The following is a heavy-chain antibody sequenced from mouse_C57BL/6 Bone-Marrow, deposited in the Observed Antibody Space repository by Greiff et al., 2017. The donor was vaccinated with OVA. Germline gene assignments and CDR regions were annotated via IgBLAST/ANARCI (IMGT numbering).Heavy chain of an antibody. Sequence: VKLQESGPELVKPGASVKISCKASGYAFRSSWMNWVKQRPGKGLEWIGRIYPGDGDTNYNGKFKGKATLTADKYSSTAYMQLSSLTSEDSAVYFCARHEDGYYASYFDYWGQGTTLTVSS. CDR3: ARHEDGYYASYFDY. D-gene: IGHD2-3*01. J-gene: IGHJ2*01. CDR1: GYAFRSSW. V-gene: IGHV1-82*01. CDR2: IYPGDGDT.